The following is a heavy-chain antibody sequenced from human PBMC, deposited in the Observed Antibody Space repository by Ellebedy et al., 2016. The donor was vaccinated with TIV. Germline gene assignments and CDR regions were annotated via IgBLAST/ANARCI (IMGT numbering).Heavy chain of an antibody. V-gene: IGHV4-39*01. CDR2: MHYSGST. Sequence: SETLSLTCTVSGGSISSSSFYWVWIRQPPGKGLEWIGNMHYSGSTYYNPSLKSRFTISLDTSKNQFSLKLSSATAADTAVYYCARHVNIVATFDYWGQGTLVTVSS. D-gene: IGHD5-12*01. CDR1: GGSISSSSFY. J-gene: IGHJ4*02. CDR3: ARHVNIVATFDY.